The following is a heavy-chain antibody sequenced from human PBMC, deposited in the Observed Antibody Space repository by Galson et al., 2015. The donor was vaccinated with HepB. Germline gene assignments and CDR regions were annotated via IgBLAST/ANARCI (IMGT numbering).Heavy chain of an antibody. CDR1: GFTFSNYG. V-gene: IGHV3-23*01. Sequence: SLRLSCAASGFTFSNYGMTWVRQAPGKGLEWVAVISGNGRVTYYAESVKGRVTISRDNPKNTLYLHMNSLRADDTAVYYCAKELPLRTGAVGGPFDHWGQGTLVTVSS. J-gene: IGHJ4*02. CDR3: AKELPLRTGAVGGPFDH. D-gene: IGHD6-13*01. CDR2: ISGNGRVT.